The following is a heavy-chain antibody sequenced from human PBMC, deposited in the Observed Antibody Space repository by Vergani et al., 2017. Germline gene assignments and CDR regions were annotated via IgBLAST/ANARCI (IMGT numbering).Heavy chain of an antibody. V-gene: IGHV4-31*03. CDR3: ARCYSSSSDAFDI. CDR1: GGSISSGGYY. J-gene: IGHJ3*02. CDR2: IYYSGST. Sequence: QAQLQESGPGLVKPSQTLSLTCTVSGGSISSGGYYWSWIRQHPGKGLEWIGYIYYSGSTYYNPSLKSRVTISVDTSKNQFSLKLSSVTAADTAVYYCARCYSSSSDAFDIWGQGTMVTVSS. D-gene: IGHD6-6*01.